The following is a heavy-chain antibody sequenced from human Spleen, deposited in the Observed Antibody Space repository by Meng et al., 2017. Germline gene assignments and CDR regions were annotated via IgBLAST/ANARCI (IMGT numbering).Heavy chain of an antibody. CDR3: ARGPRIGTATYCFTY. V-gene: IGHV5-51*01. CDR1: GYSFTSYW. J-gene: IGHJ4*02. CDR2: IYPGDSDT. Sequence: GGSLRLSCKGSGYSFTSYWIGWVRQMPGKGLEWMGIIYPGDSDTRYSPSFQGQVTISADKSFSTAYLQWGSLKASDTAMYYCARGPRIGTATYCFTYWGQGTLVTVSS. D-gene: IGHD5-18*01.